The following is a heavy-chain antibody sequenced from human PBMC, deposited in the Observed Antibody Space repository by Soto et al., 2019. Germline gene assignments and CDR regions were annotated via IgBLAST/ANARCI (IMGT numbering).Heavy chain of an antibody. Sequence: QVQLVESGGGVVLPGTSLRLSCAASGFIFSRSGMHWVRQAPGKGPEWVAVISYDGNTKYYADSVKGRFTISRDNSKNTLYLQMTSLRVEDTAVYYCADQIATGHWGQGTLVTVSS. CDR2: ISYDGNTK. J-gene: IGHJ4*02. V-gene: IGHV3-30*03. D-gene: IGHD6-13*01. CDR1: GFIFSRSG. CDR3: ADQIATGH.